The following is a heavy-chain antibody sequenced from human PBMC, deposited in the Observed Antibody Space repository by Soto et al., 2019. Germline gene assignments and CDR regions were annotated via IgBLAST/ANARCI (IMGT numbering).Heavy chain of an antibody. V-gene: IGHV3-23*01. CDR3: AKDRSSGWFFDY. Sequence: EVQLLESGGGLVQPGGSLRLSCAASGFTFSSYAMSWVRQAPGKGLEWVSAISDSGGTTYYADSVKGRITISRDSSKNTLNLQMNSLRAEETAVYYWAKDRSSGWFFDYWGQGTLVTVSS. CDR1: GFTFSSYA. J-gene: IGHJ4*02. CDR2: ISDSGGTT. D-gene: IGHD6-19*01.